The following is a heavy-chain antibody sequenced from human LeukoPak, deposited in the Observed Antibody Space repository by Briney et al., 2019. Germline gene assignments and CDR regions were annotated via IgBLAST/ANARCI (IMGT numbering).Heavy chain of an antibody. Sequence: ASVKVSCKASGYTFTGYYMHWVRQAPGQGLEWMGRINPNSGGTNYAQKFQGRVTITTDESTSTAYMELSSLRSEDTAVYYCARDLGYYDSSGYKGFDYWGQGTLVTVSS. CDR2: INPNSGGT. J-gene: IGHJ4*02. D-gene: IGHD3-22*01. CDR1: GYTFTGYY. CDR3: ARDLGYYDSSGYKGFDY. V-gene: IGHV1-2*06.